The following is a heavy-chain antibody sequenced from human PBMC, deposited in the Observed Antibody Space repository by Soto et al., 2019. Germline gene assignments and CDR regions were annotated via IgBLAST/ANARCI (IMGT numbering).Heavy chain of an antibody. D-gene: IGHD5-18*01. CDR1: GFTFRGYG. CDR3: ANSEYSRYKNIDV. CDR2: ISYDGSIK. J-gene: IGHJ6*02. V-gene: IGHV3-30*18. Sequence: PGGSLRLSCAASGFTFRGYGMHWVRQAPGRGLEWVALISYDGSIKYYADSVRGRFTISRDNSKNTLYLQMNSLRAEDTAVYYCANSEYSRYKNIDVWGQGTKVTVSS.